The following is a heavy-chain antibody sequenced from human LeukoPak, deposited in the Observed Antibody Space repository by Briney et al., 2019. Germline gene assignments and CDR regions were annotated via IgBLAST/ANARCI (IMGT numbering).Heavy chain of an antibody. D-gene: IGHD6-13*01. CDR1: GFSFSSYA. Sequence: GGSLRLSCAASGFSFSSYAMSWVRQAPGKGLEWVSSISNSGVTTYYADSVKGRFTLSRDNSKNTLYLQMNSLRAGDTAVYYCAKDRAQQLVLDFWGQGTLVTVSS. CDR3: AKDRAQQLVLDF. V-gene: IGHV3-23*01. CDR2: ISNSGVTT. J-gene: IGHJ4*02.